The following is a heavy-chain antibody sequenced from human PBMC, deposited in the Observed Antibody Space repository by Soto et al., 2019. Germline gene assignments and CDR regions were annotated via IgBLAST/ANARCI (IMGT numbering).Heavy chain of an antibody. V-gene: IGHV1-18*01. CDR1: GYAFTSYG. D-gene: IGHD3-3*01. J-gene: IGHJ4*02. CDR2: ISAYNGNT. Sequence: ASVKVSCKASGYAFTSYGISWVRQAPGQGLEWMGWISAYNGNTNYAQKLQGRVTMTTDTSTSTAYMELRSLRSDDTAVYYCARSITIFGVVIHYYFAYWGQGTLVTVSS. CDR3: ARSITIFGVVIHYYFAY.